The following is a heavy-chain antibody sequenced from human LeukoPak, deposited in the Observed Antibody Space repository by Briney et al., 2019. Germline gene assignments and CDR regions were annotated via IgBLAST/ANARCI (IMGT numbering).Heavy chain of an antibody. CDR1: GGSISSGDYY. D-gene: IGHD6-13*01. CDR3: ARDSSSWYAFDY. Sequence: SETLSLTCTVSGGSISSGDYYWSWIRQPPGKGLEWIGYIYYSGSTYYNPSLKSRVTISVDTSKNQFSLKLSSVTAADTAVYYCARDSSSWYAFDYWGQGTLVTVSS. V-gene: IGHV4-30-4*01. CDR2: IYYSGST. J-gene: IGHJ4*02.